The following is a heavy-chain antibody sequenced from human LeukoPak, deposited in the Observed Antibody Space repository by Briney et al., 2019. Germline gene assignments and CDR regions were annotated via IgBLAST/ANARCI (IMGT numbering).Heavy chain of an antibody. J-gene: IGHJ6*03. V-gene: IGHV1-2*02. CDR2: INPKSGGT. D-gene: IGHD2-8*02. CDR1: GYAFSGSY. CDR3: AREGWGNYYMDV. Sequence: ASMKVSRKASGYAFSGSYLHWVRQAPGQGLEWMGWINPKSGGTNYAQKFQGRVTMTRDTSINTGYMELSGLTFDDTALYYCAREGWGNYYMDVWGNGTTVTVSS.